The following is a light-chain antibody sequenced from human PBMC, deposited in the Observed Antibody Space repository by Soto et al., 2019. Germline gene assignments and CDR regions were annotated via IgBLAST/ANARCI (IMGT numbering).Light chain of an antibody. J-gene: IGLJ1*01. CDR1: SSDVESYDR. CDR2: EVS. CDR3: SLYTSSSTFV. V-gene: IGLV2-18*01. Sequence: QSVLTQPPPVSGSPGQSVTISCTGTSSDVESYDRVSWYQQPPGTAPKLMLYEVSNRPSGVPDRFSGSKSGNTASLTISGLQAEDEADYYCSLYTSSSTFVFGTGTKVTVL.